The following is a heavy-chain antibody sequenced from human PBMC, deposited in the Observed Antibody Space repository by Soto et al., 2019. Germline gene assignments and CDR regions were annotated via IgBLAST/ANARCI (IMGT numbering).Heavy chain of an antibody. Sequence: QVQLQESGPGLVKPSGTLSLTCTVSGDSMSSSNWWNWVRRIPGKGLQWIGESHQSGRTNYNPSLKSRVTISVDESKNRFSLDLNSVTAADTGVYFCARSEATVLDSWGQGTLVIVSS. D-gene: IGHD4-17*01. CDR3: ARSEATVLDS. J-gene: IGHJ4*02. V-gene: IGHV4-4*02. CDR2: SHQSGRT. CDR1: GDSMSSSNW.